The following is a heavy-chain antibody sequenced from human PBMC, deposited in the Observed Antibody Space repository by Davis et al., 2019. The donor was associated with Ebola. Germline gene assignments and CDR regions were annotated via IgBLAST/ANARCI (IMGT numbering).Heavy chain of an antibody. CDR2: INAYNGNT. V-gene: IGHV1-18*04. CDR3: ARDRFVGAPGH. D-gene: IGHD1-26*01. Sequence: ASVKISCTASGYTFTSYGISWVRHAPGQGLEWMGCINAYNGNTNYAQKLQGRVTMTTDTSTSTAYMELRSLRSDDTAVYYCARDRFVGAPGHWGQGTLVTVSS. CDR1: GYTFTSYG. J-gene: IGHJ4*02.